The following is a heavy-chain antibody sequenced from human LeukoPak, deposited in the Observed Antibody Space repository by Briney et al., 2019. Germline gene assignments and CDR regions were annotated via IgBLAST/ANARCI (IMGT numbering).Heavy chain of an antibody. V-gene: IGHV3-74*01. J-gene: IGHJ5*02. CDR3: ARAVPRNWFDT. CDR2: INSDGGGA. Sequence: GGSLRLYCAASGITFGNNWMHWVRQGPGKGLVWISRINSDGGGAIYADSVKGRFTVSRDNAKNTLYLQMNSLRAEDTAVYYCARAVPRNWFDTWGQGTLVTVSS. CDR1: GITFGNNW.